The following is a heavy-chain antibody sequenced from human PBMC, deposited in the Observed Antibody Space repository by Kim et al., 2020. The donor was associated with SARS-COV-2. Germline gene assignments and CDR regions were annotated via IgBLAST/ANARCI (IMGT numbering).Heavy chain of an antibody. CDR1: GFTFSSYA. V-gene: IGHV3-23*01. Sequence: GGSLRLSCAASGFTFSSYAMSWVRQAPGKGLEWVSAISGSGGSTYYADSVKGRFTISRDNSKNTLYLQMNSLRAEDTAVYYCAKDREEYSSSSEFLGYWGQGTLVTVSS. CDR2: ISGSGGST. D-gene: IGHD6-6*01. CDR3: AKDREEYSSSSEFLGY. J-gene: IGHJ4*02.